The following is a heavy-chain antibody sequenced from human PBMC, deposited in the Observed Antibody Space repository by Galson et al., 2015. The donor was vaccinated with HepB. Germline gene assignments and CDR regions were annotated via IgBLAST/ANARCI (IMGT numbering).Heavy chain of an antibody. CDR1: GFTFSSYA. D-gene: IGHD1-14*01. Sequence: SLRLSCAASGFTFSSYAMHWVRQAPGKGLEWVAVISYDGSNKYYADSVKGRFTISRDNSKNTLYLQMNSLRAEDTAVYYCARDQKPVSPPDYGMDVWGQGTTVTVSS. CDR2: ISYDGSNK. V-gene: IGHV3-30-3*01. J-gene: IGHJ6*02. CDR3: ARDQKPVSPPDYGMDV.